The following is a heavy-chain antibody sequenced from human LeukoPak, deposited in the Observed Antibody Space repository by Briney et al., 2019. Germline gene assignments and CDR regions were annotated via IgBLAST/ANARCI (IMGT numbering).Heavy chain of an antibody. CDR1: GFTFSSCA. CDR3: AKAAVPGSKYYFDY. J-gene: IGHJ4*02. Sequence: GGSLRLSCAASGFTFSSCAMSWVRQAPGKGLEWVSSISGSGGSTYYADSVKGLFTISRDNSKNTLYLQMNSLRAGDTAVYYCAKAAVPGSKYYFDYWGQGTLVTVSS. V-gene: IGHV3-23*01. D-gene: IGHD3-10*01. CDR2: ISGSGGST.